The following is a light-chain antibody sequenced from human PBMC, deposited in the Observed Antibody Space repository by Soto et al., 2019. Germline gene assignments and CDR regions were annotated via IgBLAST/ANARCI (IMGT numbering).Light chain of an antibody. CDR2: GAS. Sequence: EIVLTQSPGTLSLSPVERATLSCRASQSVSSSYLAWYQQKPGQSPRLLIYGASSRATGIPARFSGSGSGTDFTLTISRLETEDFAVYYCQQYGSSPGTFGQGTKLEIK. CDR3: QQYGSSPGT. V-gene: IGKV3-20*01. CDR1: QSVSSSY. J-gene: IGKJ2*01.